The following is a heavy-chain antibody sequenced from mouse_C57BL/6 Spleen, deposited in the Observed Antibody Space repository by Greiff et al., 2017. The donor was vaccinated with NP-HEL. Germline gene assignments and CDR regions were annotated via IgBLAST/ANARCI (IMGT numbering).Heavy chain of an antibody. CDR1: GFTFSSYA. CDR2: ISDGGSYT. V-gene: IGHV5-4*01. D-gene: IGHD1-1*02. J-gene: IGHJ2*01. Sequence: EVQRVESGGGLVKPGGSLKLSCAASGFTFSSYAMSWVRQTPEKRLEWVATISDGGSYTYYPDNVKGRFTISRDNAKNNLYLQMSHLKSQDTAMYYCAKNYGPHYFDYWGQGTTLTVSS. CDR3: AKNYGPHYFDY.